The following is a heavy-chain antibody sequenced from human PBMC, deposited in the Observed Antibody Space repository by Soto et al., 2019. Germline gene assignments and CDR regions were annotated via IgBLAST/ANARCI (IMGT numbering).Heavy chain of an antibody. CDR3: AKCKGRLSNKCYYGMDV. D-gene: IGHD2-21*02. J-gene: IGHJ6*02. V-gene: IGHV3-23*01. CDR2: LSGGRGYV. CDR1: GFTFSNYG. Sequence: EVLLLESGGGLVQPGGSLRLSCVASGFTFSNYGFTWVRQVPGKGLEWVSLSGGRGYVESADTVKGRFTISRDTPKNTVFLDMNGLRVDDTAVYFCAKCKGRLSNKCYYGMDVWGQGTTVTVS.